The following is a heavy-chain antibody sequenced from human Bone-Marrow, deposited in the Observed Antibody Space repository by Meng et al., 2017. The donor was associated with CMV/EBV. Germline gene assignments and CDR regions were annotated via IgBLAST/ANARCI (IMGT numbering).Heavy chain of an antibody. CDR2: INPNSGGT. CDR1: GYTFTSYD. CDR3: ARVSLGATGDDY. D-gene: IGHD1-26*01. V-gene: IGHV1-2*02. Sequence: ASVKVSCKASGYTFTSYDINWVRQATGQGLEWMGWINPNSGGTNYAQKFQGRVTMTRDTSISTAYMELSRLRSDDTAVYYCARVSLGATGDDYWGQGTLVTVSS. J-gene: IGHJ4*02.